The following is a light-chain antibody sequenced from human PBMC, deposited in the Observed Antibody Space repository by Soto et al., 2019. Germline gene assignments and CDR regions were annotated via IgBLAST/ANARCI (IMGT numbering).Light chain of an antibody. CDR2: DNT. CDR1: SSNIGAGYA. J-gene: IGLJ3*02. Sequence: QSVLTQPPSVSGAPGQRVTFSCTGSSSNIGAGYAVHWYQQLPGTAPKLLIYDNTSRPSGVPDRFSGSRSGTSASLAITGLQAEDEADYYCQSYDSSLSGWVFGGGTKLTVL. V-gene: IGLV1-40*01. CDR3: QSYDSSLSGWV.